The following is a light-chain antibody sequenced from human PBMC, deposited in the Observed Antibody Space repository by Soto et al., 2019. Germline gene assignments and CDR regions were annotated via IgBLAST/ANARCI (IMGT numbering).Light chain of an antibody. Sequence: QSARTQPPSASGSVGQSVTISCTGTSSDVGAYNYVAGYQQHPGKAPKLMIYGVAKRPSGVPDRFSGSKSGYTASLTVSGLQAEDEADYYCSSHAGNNNYVFGPGTKLTVL. CDR2: GVA. J-gene: IGLJ1*01. CDR3: SSHAGNNNYV. CDR1: SSDVGAYNY. V-gene: IGLV2-8*01.